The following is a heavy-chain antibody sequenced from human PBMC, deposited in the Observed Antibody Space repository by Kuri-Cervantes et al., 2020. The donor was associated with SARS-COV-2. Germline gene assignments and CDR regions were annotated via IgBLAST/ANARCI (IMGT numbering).Heavy chain of an antibody. V-gene: IGHV1-46*01. CDR3: ARGVSHIAAAGLYYFDY. J-gene: IGHJ4*02. Sequence: ASVKVSGKASGYTFTSYYMHWVRQAPGQGLEWMGIINPSGGSTSYAQKFQGRVTMTRDTSTSTVYMELSSLRSEDTAVYYCARGVSHIAAAGLYYFDYWGQGTLVTVSS. CDR2: INPSGGST. CDR1: GYTFTSYY. D-gene: IGHD6-13*01.